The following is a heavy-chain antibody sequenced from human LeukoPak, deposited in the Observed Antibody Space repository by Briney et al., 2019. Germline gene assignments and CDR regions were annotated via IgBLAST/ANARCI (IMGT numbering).Heavy chain of an antibody. CDR2: IYYSGST. V-gene: IGHV4-31*11. CDR3: ARDHDGAFDY. D-gene: IGHD3-16*01. J-gene: IGHJ4*02. CDR1: GGSISSGGYS. Sequence: PSQTLSLTCAVSGGSISSGGYSWSWIRQHPGKGLEWIGYIYYSGSTYYNPSLKSRITVSVDTSKNQFSLKLSSVTAADTAVYYCARDHDGAFDYWGQGILVTVSS.